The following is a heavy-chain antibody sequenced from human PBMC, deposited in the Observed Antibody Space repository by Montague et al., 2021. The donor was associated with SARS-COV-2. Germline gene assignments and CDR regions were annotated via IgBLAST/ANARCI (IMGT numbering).Heavy chain of an antibody. CDR2: INHSGST. CDR3: AGFTVTNSPFGFSNKLRSRYNGMDV. D-gene: IGHD4-17*01. V-gene: IGHV4-34*01. CDR1: GGSFSGCY. J-gene: IGHJ6*02. Sequence: SETLSLTCAVYGGSFSGCYLNWIRQPPGKGLEWIGEINHSGSTNYNPSLKSRVTIAVDTSKNQVSLKLTSVTAADTAVFYCAGFTVTNSPFGFSNKLRSRYNGMDVWGQGTTVTVSS.